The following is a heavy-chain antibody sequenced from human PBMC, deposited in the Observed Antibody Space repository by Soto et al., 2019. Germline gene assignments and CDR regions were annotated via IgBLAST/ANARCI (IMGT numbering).Heavy chain of an antibody. CDR2: ISSSGSTI. D-gene: IGHD1-26*01. CDR3: ARRYSGSLLPYYYYYGMDV. V-gene: IGHV3-48*03. J-gene: IGHJ6*02. Sequence: HPGGPLRLSVSASGFTFSSYEMNWVRQAPGKGLEWVSYISSSGSTIYYADSVKGRFTISRDNAKNSLYLQMNSLRAEDTAVYYCARRYSGSLLPYYYYYGMDVWGQGTTVTVSS. CDR1: GFTFSSYE.